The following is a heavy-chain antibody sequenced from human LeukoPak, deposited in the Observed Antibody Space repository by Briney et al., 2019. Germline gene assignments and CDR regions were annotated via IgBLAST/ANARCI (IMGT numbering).Heavy chain of an antibody. V-gene: IGHV3-23*01. CDR2: ISGNGGST. J-gene: IGHJ6*03. CDR1: GFSFSSYG. Sequence: GGSLRLSCAASGFSFSSYGMSWVRQAPGKGLEWVSAISGNGGSTYYADSVKGRFTISRDNSKNTLSLQMNSLRAEDTAVYYCAKDLGLYYYYYYMDVWGKGTTVTVSS. CDR3: AKDLGLYYYYYYMDV.